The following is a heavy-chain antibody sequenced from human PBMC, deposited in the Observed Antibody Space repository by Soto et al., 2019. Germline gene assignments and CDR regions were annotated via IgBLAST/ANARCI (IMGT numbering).Heavy chain of an antibody. CDR3: ARGLGYSYGQFDY. CDR1: GCSISSGDYY. V-gene: IGHV4-30-4*01. D-gene: IGHD5-18*01. Sequence: PSETLSLTCTVSGCSISSGDYYWSWIRQPPGKGLEWIGYIYYSGSTYYNPSLKSRVTISVDTSKNQFSLKLSSVTAADTAVYYCARGLGYSYGQFDYWGQGTLVTVSS. J-gene: IGHJ4*02. CDR2: IYYSGST.